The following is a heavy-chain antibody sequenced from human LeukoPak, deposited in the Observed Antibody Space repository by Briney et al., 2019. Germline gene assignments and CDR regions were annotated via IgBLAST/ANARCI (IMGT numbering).Heavy chain of an antibody. CDR3: ARDELGCSSTSCYHYYYYYMDV. CDR1: GYTFTGYY. V-gene: IGHV1-2*02. Sequence: ASVKVSCKASGYTFTGYYMHWVRQAPGQGLEWMGWINPNSGGTNYAQKFQGRVTMTTDTSTSTAYMELRSLRSDDTAVYYCARDELGCSSTSCYHYYYYYMDVWGKGTTVTVSS. J-gene: IGHJ6*03. CDR2: INPNSGGT. D-gene: IGHD2-2*01.